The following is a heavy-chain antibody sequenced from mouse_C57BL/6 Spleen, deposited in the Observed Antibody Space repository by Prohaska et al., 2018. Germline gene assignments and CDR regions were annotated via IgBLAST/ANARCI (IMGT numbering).Heavy chain of an antibody. CDR3: ARGITTVPHFAY. V-gene: IGHV1-53*01. D-gene: IGHD1-1*01. J-gene: IGHJ3*01. CDR2: INPSNGGT. Sequence: GASVKLSCKASGYTFTSYWMHWVKQRPGQGLEWIGNINPSNGGTNYNEKFKSKATLTVDKSSSTAYMQLSSLTSADSAVYYCARGITTVPHFAYWGQGTLVTVSA. CDR1: GYTFTSYW.